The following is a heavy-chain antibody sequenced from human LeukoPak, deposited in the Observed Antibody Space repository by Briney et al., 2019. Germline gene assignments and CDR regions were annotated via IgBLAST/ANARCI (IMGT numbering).Heavy chain of an antibody. D-gene: IGHD2-15*01. CDR3: ARQPRYCRGGSCYSAYFDY. Sequence: SETLSLTCTVSGASISSYYWSWIRQPPGKGLELIGYIYYSESTNYNPSLKSRVTISIDTSKNQFSLKLSSETAADTAVYYCARQPRYCRGGSCYSAYFDYWGQGTLVTVSS. J-gene: IGHJ4*02. CDR2: IYYSEST. V-gene: IGHV4-59*08. CDR1: GASISSYY.